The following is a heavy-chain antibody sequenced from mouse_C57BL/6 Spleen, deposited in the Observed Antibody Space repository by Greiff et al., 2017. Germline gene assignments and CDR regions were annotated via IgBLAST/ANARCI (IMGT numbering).Heavy chain of an antibody. D-gene: IGHD1-1*01. V-gene: IGHV1-50*01. CDR2: IDPSDNYT. J-gene: IGHJ1*03. CDR1: GYTFTSYW. Sequence: QVQLQQPGAELVKPGASVKLSCKASGYTFTSYWMQWVKQRPGQGLEWIGEIDPSDNYTNYNQKFKGKATLTVDTSSSTAYMQLSSLTSEDSAVYYCARNYYYGIYWYFDVWGTGTTVTVSS. CDR3: ARNYYYGIYWYFDV.